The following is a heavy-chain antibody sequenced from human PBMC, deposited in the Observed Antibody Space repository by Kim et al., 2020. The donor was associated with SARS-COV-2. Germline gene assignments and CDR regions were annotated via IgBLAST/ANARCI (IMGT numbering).Heavy chain of an antibody. Sequence: GGSLRLSCAASGFTFSSYGMHWVRQAPGKGLEWVAVIWYDGSNKYYADSVKGRFTISRDNSKNTLYLQMNSLRAEDTAVYYCARGRDYYDSSVLDYWGQGTLVTVSS. CDR3: ARGRDYYDSSVLDY. D-gene: IGHD3-22*01. CDR1: GFTFSSYG. J-gene: IGHJ4*02. CDR2: IWYDGSNK. V-gene: IGHV3-33*01.